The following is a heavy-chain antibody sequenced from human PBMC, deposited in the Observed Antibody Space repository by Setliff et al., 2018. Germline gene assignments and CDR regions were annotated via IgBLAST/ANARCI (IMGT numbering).Heavy chain of an antibody. CDR3: ARDQSRGGSYSLYYFDY. D-gene: IGHD1-26*01. Sequence: SVKVSCKASGGTFSSYAISWVRQAPGQGLEWMGGIIPILGIANYAQKFQGRVTITADKSTSTAYMELGSLRSEDTAVYYCARDQSRGGSYSLYYFDYWGQGTLVTVSS. CDR2: IIPILGIA. J-gene: IGHJ4*02. CDR1: GGTFSSYA. V-gene: IGHV1-69*10.